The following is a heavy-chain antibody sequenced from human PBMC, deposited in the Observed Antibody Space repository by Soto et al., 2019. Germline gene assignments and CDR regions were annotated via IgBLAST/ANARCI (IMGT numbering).Heavy chain of an antibody. CDR1: GYTFTSYG. J-gene: IGHJ4*02. V-gene: IGHV1-18*01. Sequence: QVQLVQSGAEVKKPGASVKVSCKASGYTFTSYGISWVRQAPGQGLEWMGWISAYNGNTNYAQKLQGRVTMTTDTSTRTAYRELRSLGSDDTAVYYCARDWAAAGPVDYWGQGTLVTVSS. D-gene: IGHD6-13*01. CDR3: ARDWAAAGPVDY. CDR2: ISAYNGNT.